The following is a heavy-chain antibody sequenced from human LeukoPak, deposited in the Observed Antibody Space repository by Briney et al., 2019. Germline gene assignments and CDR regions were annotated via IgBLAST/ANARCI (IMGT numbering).Heavy chain of an antibody. Sequence: PSETLSLTCTVSGGSISSYYWSWIRQPPGKGLEWIGYIYTSGSTNYNPSLKSRVTKSVDTSKNQFSLKLSSVTAADTAVYYCARTPYFGVVIYFDYWGQGTLVTVSS. V-gene: IGHV4-4*09. CDR3: ARTPYFGVVIYFDY. CDR2: IYTSGST. J-gene: IGHJ4*02. D-gene: IGHD3-3*01. CDR1: GGSISSYY.